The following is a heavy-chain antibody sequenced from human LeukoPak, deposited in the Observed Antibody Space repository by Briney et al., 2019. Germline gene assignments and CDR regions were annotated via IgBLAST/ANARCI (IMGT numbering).Heavy chain of an antibody. D-gene: IGHD3-10*01. CDR1: GFTFSSYA. CDR2: ISGSGGST. V-gene: IGHV3-23*01. J-gene: IGHJ4*02. CDR3: AKGLGITMVRGALPEYYLDY. Sequence: PGGSLRLSCAASGFTFSSYAMSWVRQAPGKGLEWVSAISGSGGSTYYADSVKGRFTISRDNSKNTLYLQMNSLRAEDTAVYYCAKGLGITMVRGALPEYYLDYWGRGTLVTVSS.